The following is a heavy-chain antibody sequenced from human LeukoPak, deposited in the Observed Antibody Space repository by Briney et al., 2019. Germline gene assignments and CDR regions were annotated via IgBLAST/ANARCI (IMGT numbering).Heavy chain of an antibody. CDR3: ARGQRNYYGSGSYRDWFDP. Sequence: SGTLSLTCAVYGGSFSGYYWSWIRQPPGKGLEWIGEINHSGSTNYNPSLKSRVTISVDTSKNQFSLKLSSVTAADTAVYYCARGQRNYYGSGSYRDWFDPWGQGALVTVSS. CDR1: GGSFSGYY. V-gene: IGHV4-34*01. J-gene: IGHJ5*02. D-gene: IGHD3-10*01. CDR2: INHSGST.